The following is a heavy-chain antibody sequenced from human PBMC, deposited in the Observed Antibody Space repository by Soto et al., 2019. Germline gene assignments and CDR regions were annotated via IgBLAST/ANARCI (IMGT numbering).Heavy chain of an antibody. J-gene: IGHJ6*02. Sequence: QLQLQESGPGLVKPSETLSLTCTVSGGSISRSSYYWGWIRQPPGKGLEWLGSIYYIGSTYYNPSLKSRVSMSVNTSKNQVALQLSSVTAADTAVYYCARQGNITMVRGVIITVQCYGMAVWGQGTTVTVSS. V-gene: IGHV4-39*01. CDR2: IYYIGST. CDR3: ARQGNITMVRGVIITVQCYGMAV. D-gene: IGHD3-10*01. CDR1: GGSISRSSYY.